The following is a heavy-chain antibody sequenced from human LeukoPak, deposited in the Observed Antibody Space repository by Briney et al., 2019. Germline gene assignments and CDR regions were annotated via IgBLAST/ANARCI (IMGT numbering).Heavy chain of an antibody. Sequence: GGSLRLSCAASGFTVSSNYMSWVRRAPGKGLEWVSVIYSGGSTYYADSVKGRFTISRDNSENTLYLQMSSLRAEDTAVYYCARSLAAGFDIWGQGTMVIVSS. D-gene: IGHD6-25*01. V-gene: IGHV3-66*01. CDR1: GFTVSSNY. J-gene: IGHJ3*02. CDR2: IYSGGST. CDR3: ARSLAAGFDI.